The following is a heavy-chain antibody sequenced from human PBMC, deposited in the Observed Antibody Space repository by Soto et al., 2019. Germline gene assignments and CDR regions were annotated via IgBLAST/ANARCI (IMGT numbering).Heavy chain of an antibody. D-gene: IGHD2-8*01. Sequence: GESLKMSCKGSGYSLTSYSIGSVPQMPGKGLEWMGIMYPGDSDTRYSPCFQGQVTISDDKYISTAFLLWSSLKASDTAMYYSARLGVHDAFDILGQGTMVTVSS. CDR3: ARLGVHDAFDI. J-gene: IGHJ3*02. V-gene: IGHV5-51*01. CDR2: MYPGDSDT. CDR1: GYSLTSYS.